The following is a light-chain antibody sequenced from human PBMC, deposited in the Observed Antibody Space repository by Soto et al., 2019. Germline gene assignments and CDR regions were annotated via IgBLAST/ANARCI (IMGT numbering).Light chain of an antibody. CDR2: GAS. J-gene: IGKJ1*01. V-gene: IGKV3-20*01. Sequence: EIVLTHSPATLSLSRWEIATLSCRASQSVSSYLAWYQQKPGQAPRLLIFGASTRAIGIPARFSGSGSGTDFTLTICRLEAEELARNSCPKYGTPPPTCAQGTKVDIK. CDR3: PKYGTPPPT. CDR1: QSVSSY.